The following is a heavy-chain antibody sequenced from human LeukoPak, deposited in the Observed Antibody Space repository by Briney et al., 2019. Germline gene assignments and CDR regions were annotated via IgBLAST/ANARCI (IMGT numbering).Heavy chain of an antibody. CDR3: ARGYSSGWLHYYYYGMDV. J-gene: IGHJ6*02. CDR1: GFTFSSYA. V-gene: IGHV3-30*04. Sequence: PGRSLRLSCAASGFTFSSYAMHWVRQAPGKGLEWVAVISYDGSNKYYADSVKGRFTISRDNSKNTLYLQMNSLRAEDTAVYYCARGYSSGWLHYYYYGMDVWGQGTTVTVSS. D-gene: IGHD6-19*01. CDR2: ISYDGSNK.